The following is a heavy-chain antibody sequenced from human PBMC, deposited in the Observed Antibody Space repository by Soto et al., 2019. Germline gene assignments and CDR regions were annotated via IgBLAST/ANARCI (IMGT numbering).Heavy chain of an antibody. V-gene: IGHV4-31*03. CDR2: ISHSGST. CDR1: GGSISSAAYS. Sequence: QVQLQESGPGLVKPSQTLSLTCTVSGGSISSAAYSWCWIRQHPGKGLEWIGYISHSGSTYYNPSLKSRVIISVDTSKNQCSLSLTSVTAADTAVYYCAREYTYGSNFFDCWGQGALVTVSS. D-gene: IGHD5-18*01. CDR3: AREYTYGSNFFDC. J-gene: IGHJ4*02.